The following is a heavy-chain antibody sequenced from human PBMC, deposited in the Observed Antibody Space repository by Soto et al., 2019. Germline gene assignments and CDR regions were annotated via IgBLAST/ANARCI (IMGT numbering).Heavy chain of an antibody. CDR1: GGSFTTNNW. J-gene: IGHJ4*02. Sequence: SETLSLTCAVSGGSFTTNNWWTWVRQPPGQGLEWIGEIYRTGSTNYNPSLKSRVTISLDKSENQFSLKVTSLTAADTAVYYCASGDSGTSVDYCGQRTLVTVSS. CDR3: ASGDSGTSVDY. V-gene: IGHV4-4*02. CDR2: IYRTGST. D-gene: IGHD4-17*01.